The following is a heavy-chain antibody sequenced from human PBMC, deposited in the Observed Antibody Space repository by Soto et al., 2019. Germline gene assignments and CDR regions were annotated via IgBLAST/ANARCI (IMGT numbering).Heavy chain of an antibody. D-gene: IGHD3-3*01. CDR3: GRGEWVSTFGMDL. CDR2: INPTGGST. J-gene: IGHJ6*04. CDR1: GYTFTSYY. Sequence: GASVKVSCKASGYTFTSYYMRWVRQAPGQGLEWVGIINPTGGSTTYALKFQGRVTLTSDTSTSTVYMELSSLRSEDSAVYYCGRGEWVSTFGMDLWGKGTTVTVSS. V-gene: IGHV1-46*01.